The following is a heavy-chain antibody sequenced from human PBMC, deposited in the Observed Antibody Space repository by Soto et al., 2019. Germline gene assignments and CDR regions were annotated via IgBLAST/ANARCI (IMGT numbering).Heavy chain of an antibody. CDR3: ERLGLHWRARTF. J-gene: IGHJ4*02. V-gene: IGHV4-39*02. CDR2: GHHTGVT. CDR1: GCSVTTEYCY. Sequence: QLRESGTGLVRPSETLALTWCVSGCSVTTEYCYWDWIRQAPGKCMEWLGSGHHTGVTDYNPSLTSRVIIDLSSPKNTFSLKMASVTATDTARDYCERLGLHWRARTFWGQGTKVTVSS. D-gene: IGHD1-1*01.